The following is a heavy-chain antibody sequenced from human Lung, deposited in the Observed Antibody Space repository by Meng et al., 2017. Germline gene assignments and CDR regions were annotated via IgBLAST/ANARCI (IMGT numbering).Heavy chain of an antibody. V-gene: IGHV3-30*01. D-gene: IGHD5-18*01. Sequence: GGSLRLSCAASGFTFSSYAMHWVRQAPGKGLEWVAVISYDGNNEYYADSVKGRFTISRDNSKKTLYLQMNTLRPEDTTVYYCAREGGAFDSATAYFDSWGQGTLVTVSS. CDR1: GFTFSSYA. CDR3: AREGGAFDSATAYFDS. J-gene: IGHJ4*02. CDR2: ISYDGNNE.